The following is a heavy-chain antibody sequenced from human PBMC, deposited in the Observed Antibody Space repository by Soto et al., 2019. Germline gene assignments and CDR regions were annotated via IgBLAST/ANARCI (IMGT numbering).Heavy chain of an antibody. CDR3: AKVTTVYAFDI. Sequence: QVQLVESGGGVVQPGRSLRLSCAASGFTFSSYGMHWVRQAPGKGLEWVAVISYDGSNKYYADSVKGRFTISRDNSKNTLYLQMNSLRAEDTAVYYCAKVTTVYAFDIWGQGTMVTASS. V-gene: IGHV3-30*18. J-gene: IGHJ3*02. CDR1: GFTFSSYG. D-gene: IGHD4-17*01. CDR2: ISYDGSNK.